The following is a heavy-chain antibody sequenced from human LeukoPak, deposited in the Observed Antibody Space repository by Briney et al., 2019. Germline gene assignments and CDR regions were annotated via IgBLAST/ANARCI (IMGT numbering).Heavy chain of an antibody. CDR2: IYYSGST. CDR3: AREVDSGSYQHDY. CDR1: GVSISSSSYY. V-gene: IGHV4-39*07. Sequence: SETLSLTCTVSGVSISSSSYYWGWIRQPPGKGLEWIGSIYYSGSTYYNPSLKSRVTISVDTSKNQFSLKLSSVTAADTAVYYCAREVDSGSYQHDYWGQGTLVTVSS. J-gene: IGHJ4*02. D-gene: IGHD1-26*01.